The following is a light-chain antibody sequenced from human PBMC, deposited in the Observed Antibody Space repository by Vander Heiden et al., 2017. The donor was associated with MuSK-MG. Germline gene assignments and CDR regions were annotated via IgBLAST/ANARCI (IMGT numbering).Light chain of an antibody. Sequence: QSALTQPASVSGSPGQSITISCTGTSSDVGGYNYVSWYQQHPGKAPKLMIYDVSNRPAGVSNRFSGSKSGNTASLTISGRQAEDEADYYGSSYTSSSTLVFGTGTKVTVL. CDR3: SSYTSSSTLV. V-gene: IGLV2-14*01. CDR2: DVS. CDR1: SSDVGGYNY. J-gene: IGLJ1*01.